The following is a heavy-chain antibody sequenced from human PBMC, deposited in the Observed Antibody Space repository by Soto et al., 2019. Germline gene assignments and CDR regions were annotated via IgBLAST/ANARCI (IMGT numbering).Heavy chain of an antibody. V-gene: IGHV3-74*01. CDR3: VRVAVGSYDWSDP. CDR1: KFTFSSYW. D-gene: IGHD1-26*01. Sequence: GGPLRLSCAASKFTFSSYWMHWVSQAPGKGLVWVSRINADGSRTTYADSVKGRFTISRDNAKNTAFLQMDSLRAEDTAMYYCVRVAVGSYDWSDPWGQGTLVTVSS. CDR2: INADGSRT. J-gene: IGHJ5*02.